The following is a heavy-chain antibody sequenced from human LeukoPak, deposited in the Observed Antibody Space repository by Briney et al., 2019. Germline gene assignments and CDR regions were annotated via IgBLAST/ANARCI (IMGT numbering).Heavy chain of an antibody. J-gene: IGHJ3*02. D-gene: IGHD2-21*02. Sequence: SGGSLRLSCAASGFTFSASAMHWVRQASGKGLEWIGRIRSKADSYATAYAASVKGRFTISRDDSENTAYLQMNSLKTEDTAVYYCAKGVAYCGGDCYWAVDAFDICGQGTMVTVSS. CDR1: GFTFSASA. V-gene: IGHV3-73*01. CDR2: IRSKADSYAT. CDR3: AKGVAYCGGDCYWAVDAFDI.